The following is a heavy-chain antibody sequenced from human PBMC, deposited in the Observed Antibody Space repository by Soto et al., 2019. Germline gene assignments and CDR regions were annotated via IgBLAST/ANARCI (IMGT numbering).Heavy chain of an antibody. V-gene: IGHV2-5*02. D-gene: IGHD4-17*01. CDR2: IYWDDDK. Sequence: QITLKESGPTLVKPTQTLTLTCTFSGFSLSTSGVGVGWIRQPPGKALEWLALIYWDDDKRYSPSLKSRLTITKDTSKNQVVLTTTNMDPVDTATYYCAHSDYGDYAGNWFDPWGQGTLVTVSS. CDR1: GFSLSTSGVG. CDR3: AHSDYGDYAGNWFDP. J-gene: IGHJ5*02.